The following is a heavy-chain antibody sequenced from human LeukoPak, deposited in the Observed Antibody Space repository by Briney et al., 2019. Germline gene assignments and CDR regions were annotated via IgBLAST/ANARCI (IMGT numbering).Heavy chain of an antibody. CDR3: ARGSSSWQPTTFYFDY. V-gene: IGHV4-34*01. CDR2: INHSGST. CDR1: GGSFSGYY. J-gene: IGHJ4*02. D-gene: IGHD6-13*01. Sequence: SETLSLTCAVYGGSFSGYYWSWIRQPPGKGLEWIGEINHSGSTNYNPSLKSRVTISVDTSKNQFSLKLSSVTAADTAVYYCARGSSSWQPTTFYFDYWGQGTLVTVSS.